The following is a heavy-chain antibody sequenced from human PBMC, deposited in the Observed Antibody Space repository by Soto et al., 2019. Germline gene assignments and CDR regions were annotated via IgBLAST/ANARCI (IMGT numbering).Heavy chain of an antibody. Sequence: QLLESGGGLVQPGGSLRLSCEASGFSFSSYALSWVRQAPGRGVEWVSTVSAGGRAYYADSVKGRFTIAKDISKNTSRLQASSLRAEDTAVYYCAKESMPQHYGDTLFDYWGQGTRVTVSS. CDR1: GFSFSSYA. V-gene: IGHV3-23*01. J-gene: IGHJ4*02. CDR3: AKESMPQHYGDTLFDY. CDR2: VSAGGRA. D-gene: IGHD4-17*01.